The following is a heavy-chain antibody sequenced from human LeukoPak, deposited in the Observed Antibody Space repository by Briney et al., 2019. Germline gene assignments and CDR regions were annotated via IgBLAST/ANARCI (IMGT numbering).Heavy chain of an antibody. J-gene: IGHJ4*02. Sequence: GGSLRLSCAASGLTFSSYEMNWVRQAPGKGLEWVSYISSSGSTIYYADSVKGRFTISRDNAKNSLYLQMNSLRAEDTAVYYCARDFPARYDILTGSFWGQGTLVTVSS. CDR1: GLTFSSYE. D-gene: IGHD3-9*01. CDR2: ISSSGSTI. V-gene: IGHV3-48*03. CDR3: ARDFPARYDILTGSF.